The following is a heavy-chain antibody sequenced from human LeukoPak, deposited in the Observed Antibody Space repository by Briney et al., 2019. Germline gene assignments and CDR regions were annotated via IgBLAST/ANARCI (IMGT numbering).Heavy chain of an antibody. Sequence: SETLSLTCTVSGGSISSSSYYWGWIRQPPGKGLEWIGSIYYSGSTYYNPSLKSRVTISVDTSKNQFSLKLSSVTAADTAVYYCARSRTGTTRLLDYWGQGTLVTVSS. D-gene: IGHD1-1*01. CDR2: IYYSGST. J-gene: IGHJ4*02. CDR1: GGSISSSSYY. CDR3: ARSRTGTTRLLDY. V-gene: IGHV4-39*01.